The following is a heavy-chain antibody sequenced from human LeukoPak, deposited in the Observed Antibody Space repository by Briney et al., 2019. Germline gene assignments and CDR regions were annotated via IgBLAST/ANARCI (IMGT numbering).Heavy chain of an antibody. D-gene: IGHD3-10*02. J-gene: IGHJ4*02. CDR2: INPNSGGT. CDR1: GYTFTDYY. V-gene: IGHV1-2*02. Sequence: ASVKVSCKASGYTFTDYYMHWVRRAPGQGLEWMGWINPNSGGTNYAQKFQGRVTMTRDTSISTAYMELSRLRSDDTAVYYCARARPSYYYVLDYWGQGTLVTVSS. CDR3: ARARPSYYYVLDY.